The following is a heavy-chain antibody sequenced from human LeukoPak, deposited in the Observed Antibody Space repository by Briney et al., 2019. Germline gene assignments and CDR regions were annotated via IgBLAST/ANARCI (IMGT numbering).Heavy chain of an antibody. D-gene: IGHD3-16*02. CDR3: AKRDYDILTGYYVWGSYRYTYYFDY. Sequence: GGSLRLSCAASGFTFSSYAMSWVRQAPGKGLEWVSAISGSGGSTYYADSVKGRFTISRDNSRNTLYRQMNSLRAEDTAVYYCAKRDYDILTGYYVWGSYRYTYYFDYWGQGTLVTVSS. CDR2: ISGSGGST. CDR1: GFTFSSYA. J-gene: IGHJ4*02. V-gene: IGHV3-23*01.